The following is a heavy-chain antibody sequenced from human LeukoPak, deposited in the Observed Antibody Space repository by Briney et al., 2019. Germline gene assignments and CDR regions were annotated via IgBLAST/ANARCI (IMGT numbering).Heavy chain of an antibody. J-gene: IGHJ4*02. V-gene: IGHV3-7*01. CDR1: GFRFTGYW. CDR3: ARGRYSFDY. D-gene: IGHD5-12*01. CDR2: LHPDGSER. Sequence: PGGSLRLSCAASGFRFTGYWMTWVRQAPGKGLEWVARLHPDGSERNYVGSVEGRFTVSGDNAKSSLYLQMNSLRVEDTAVYYCARGRYSFDYLGQGTLVTVSS.